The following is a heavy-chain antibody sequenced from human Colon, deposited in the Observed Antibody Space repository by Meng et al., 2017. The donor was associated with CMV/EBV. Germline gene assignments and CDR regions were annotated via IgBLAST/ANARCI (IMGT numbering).Heavy chain of an antibody. Sequence: GESLKISCAASGFTFRTYGMHWVRQAPGKGLEWVAFIRYDANTKWYADSVKGRFTISRDNSRNILYLQMSSLRTDDTAVYYCARGMRVGGAFDIWGQGTMVTVSS. J-gene: IGHJ3*02. CDR1: GFTFRTYG. CDR3: ARGMRVGGAFDI. CDR2: IRYDANTK. V-gene: IGHV3-30*02.